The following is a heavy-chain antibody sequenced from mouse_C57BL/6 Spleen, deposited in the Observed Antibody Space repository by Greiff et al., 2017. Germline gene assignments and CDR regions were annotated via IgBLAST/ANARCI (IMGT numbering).Heavy chain of an antibody. CDR3: ARPQLTPYYAMDY. Sequence: QVQLKQSGAELARPGASVKLSCKASGYTFTSYGISWVKQRTGQGLEWIGESYPRSGNTYYNEKFKGKATLTADKSSSTAYMELRSLTSEDSAVYFCARPQLTPYYAMDYWGQGTSVTVSS. V-gene: IGHV1-81*01. D-gene: IGHD3-3*01. J-gene: IGHJ4*01. CDR1: GYTFTSYG. CDR2: SYPRSGNT.